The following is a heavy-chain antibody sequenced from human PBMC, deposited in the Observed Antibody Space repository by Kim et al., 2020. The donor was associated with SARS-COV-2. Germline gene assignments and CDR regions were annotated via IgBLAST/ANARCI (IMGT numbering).Heavy chain of an antibody. V-gene: IGHV2-5*01. J-gene: IGHJ4*02. Sequence: PSLKSRLTITKDTSKNQVVLTMTNMDPVDTATYYCAHREGNWGSWSFDYWGQGTLVTVSS. CDR3: AHREGNWGSWSFDY. D-gene: IGHD7-27*01.